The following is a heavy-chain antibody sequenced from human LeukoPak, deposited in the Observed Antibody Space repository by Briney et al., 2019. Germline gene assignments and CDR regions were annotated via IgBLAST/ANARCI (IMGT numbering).Heavy chain of an antibody. CDR3: ARGLQNRSSGIRFDVFQI. CDR2: ISTYNGHT. CDR1: GYTFTNYG. D-gene: IGHD6-6*01. Sequence: ASVRVSCKSSGYTFTNYGISWVRQAAGQGLEWMGWISTYNGHTNYAQKFQGRVSMTIDTSTSTAYMELRSLRSDDTAVYYCARGLQNRSSGIRFDVFQIWGQGTMVTVSS. V-gene: IGHV1-18*01. J-gene: IGHJ3*02.